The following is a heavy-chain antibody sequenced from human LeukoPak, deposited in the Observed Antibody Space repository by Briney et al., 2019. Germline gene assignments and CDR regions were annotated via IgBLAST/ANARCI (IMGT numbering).Heavy chain of an antibody. CDR2: IGGSGGST. CDR3: VKAPPSYYDILTGYYWGAFDI. J-gene: IGHJ3*02. D-gene: IGHD3-9*01. Sequence: PGGSLRLSCAASGLTFSSSSMSWVRQVPGKGLEWVSGIGGSGGSTYYADSVKGRFTISRDNSKNTLYLQMSSLRAEDTAVYYCVKAPPSYYDILTGYYWGAFDIWGQGTMVTVSS. CDR1: GLTFSSSS. V-gene: IGHV3-23*01.